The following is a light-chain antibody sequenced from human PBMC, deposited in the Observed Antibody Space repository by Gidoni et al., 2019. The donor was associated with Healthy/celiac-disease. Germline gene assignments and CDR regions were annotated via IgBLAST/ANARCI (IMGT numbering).Light chain of an antibody. CDR3: QQYGSSPSYT. CDR1: HSVSSSY. Sequence: EIVLTQSPGTLSLSPGERATLPCRASHSVSSSYLAWYQQKPGQAPRLLIYGASSRATGIPDRFSGSGSGTDFTLTISRLEPEDFAVYYCQQYGSSPSYTFGQGTKLEIK. V-gene: IGKV3-20*01. CDR2: GAS. J-gene: IGKJ2*01.